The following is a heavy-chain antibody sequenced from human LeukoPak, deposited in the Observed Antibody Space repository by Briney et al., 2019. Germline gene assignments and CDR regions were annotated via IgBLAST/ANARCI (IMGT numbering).Heavy chain of an antibody. CDR3: AKDRAIFGVDLLYYFDY. CDR1: GWTFGGYD. Sequence: GGSLRLSCAAYGWTFGGYDMHWDRQAPGKGLEWVSGISWNSGSIGYADSVKGRFTISRDNAKNSLYLQMHSLRAEDTALYYCAKDRAIFGVDLLYYFDYWGQGTLVTVSS. V-gene: IGHV3-9*01. J-gene: IGHJ4*02. D-gene: IGHD3-3*01. CDR2: ISWNSGSI.